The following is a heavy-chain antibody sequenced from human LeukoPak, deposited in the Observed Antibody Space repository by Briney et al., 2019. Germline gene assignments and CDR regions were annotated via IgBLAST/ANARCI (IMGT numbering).Heavy chain of an antibody. CDR2: IKQDGSEK. Sequence: GGSLRLSCAASGFTFSSYWMSWVRQAPGKGLEWVANIKQDGSEKYYVDSVKGRFTISRDNVKNSLYLQMNSLRAEDTAVYYCAREGNGLLWLGELLPNWFDPWGQGTLVTVSS. D-gene: IGHD3-10*01. J-gene: IGHJ5*02. CDR1: GFTFSSYW. CDR3: AREGNGLLWLGELLPNWFDP. V-gene: IGHV3-7*01.